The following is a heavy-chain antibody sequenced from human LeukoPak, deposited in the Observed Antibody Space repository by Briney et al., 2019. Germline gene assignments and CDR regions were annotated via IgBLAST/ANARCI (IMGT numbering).Heavy chain of an antibody. CDR1: GYTFTGYY. CDR3: AKDASIYTFGTNWFDP. Sequence: GASVKVSCKASGYTFTGYYMHWVRQAPGQGLEWMGWINPNSGGTNYAQKFQGRVTMTRDLSMTTAYMELSSLRSDDTATYYCAKDASIYTFGTNWFDPWGQGTLVTVSS. J-gene: IGHJ5*02. CDR2: INPNSGGT. D-gene: IGHD1-7*01. V-gene: IGHV1-2*02.